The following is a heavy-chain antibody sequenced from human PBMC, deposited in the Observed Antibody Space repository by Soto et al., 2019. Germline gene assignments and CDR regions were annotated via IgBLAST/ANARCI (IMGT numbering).Heavy chain of an antibody. CDR1: GVSISSSDYY. J-gene: IGHJ4*02. V-gene: IGHV4-39*01. CDR3: VTVNLVGAAYYFDY. Sequence: SETLSLTCTVSGVSISSSDYYWGWIRQPPGKGLEWIGSIYYSGSTYYNPSLKSRVIISVDTSKNQFSLKLSSVTAADTAVYYCVTVNLVGAAYYFDYWGPGTLVTVSS. CDR2: IYYSGST. D-gene: IGHD1-26*01.